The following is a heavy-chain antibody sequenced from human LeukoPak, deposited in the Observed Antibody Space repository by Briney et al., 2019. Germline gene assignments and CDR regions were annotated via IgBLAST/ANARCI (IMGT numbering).Heavy chain of an antibody. CDR2: ISNGAGTT. Sequence: PGGSLRLSCAASGFTVSSNYMSWVRQAPGKGLEWVSTISNGAGTTYYADSVRGRFTISRDNSKNTLYLQMNGLRAEDTAIYYCAKGLGNSGYDCLDYWGQGTLVTVSS. V-gene: IGHV3-23*01. CDR1: GFTVSSNY. D-gene: IGHD5-12*01. J-gene: IGHJ4*02. CDR3: AKGLGNSGYDCLDY.